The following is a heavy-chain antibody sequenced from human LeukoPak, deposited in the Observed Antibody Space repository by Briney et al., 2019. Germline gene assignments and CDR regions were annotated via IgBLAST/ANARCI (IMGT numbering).Heavy chain of an antibody. CDR1: GFTFSDYY. J-gene: IGHJ4*02. CDR2: ISSSGSTI. CDR3: ALTYDSSGYSFDY. D-gene: IGHD3-22*01. Sequence: GGSLRLSCAASGFTFSDYYMSWIRQAPGKGLEWVSYISSSGSTIYYADSVKGRFTISRDNAKNSLYLQMNSLRAEDTAVYYCALTYDSSGYSFDYWGQGTLVTVSS. V-gene: IGHV3-11*01.